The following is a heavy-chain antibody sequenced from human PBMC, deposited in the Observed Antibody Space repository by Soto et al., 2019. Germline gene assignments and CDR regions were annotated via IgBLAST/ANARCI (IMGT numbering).Heavy chain of an antibody. Sequence: EVQLLESGGGLVQPGGSLRLSCAASGFTFSSYAMSWVRQAPGKGLGWVSAISGSGGSTYYADSVKGRFTIPRDNSKSTLYLRMNGLRAEETAVYYCAGSRDWYSWFDPGGQGTLVTVSS. V-gene: IGHV3-23*01. CDR2: ISGSGGST. J-gene: IGHJ5*02. CDR1: GFTFSSYA. CDR3: AGSRDWYSWFDP. D-gene: IGHD6-19*01.